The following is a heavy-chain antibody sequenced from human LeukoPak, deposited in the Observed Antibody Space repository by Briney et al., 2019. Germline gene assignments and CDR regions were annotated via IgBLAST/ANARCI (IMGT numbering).Heavy chain of an antibody. J-gene: IGHJ3*02. CDR3: ARGIAARLGRAFDI. CDR2: MNPNSGNT. Sequence: GASVKVSCKASGYTFTSYDINWVRQATGQGLEWMGWMNPNSGNTGYAQKFQGRVTITRNNSISTAYMELSSLRSEDTAVYYCARGIAARLGRAFDIWGQGTMVTVSS. CDR1: GYTFTSYD. V-gene: IGHV1-8*03. D-gene: IGHD6-6*01.